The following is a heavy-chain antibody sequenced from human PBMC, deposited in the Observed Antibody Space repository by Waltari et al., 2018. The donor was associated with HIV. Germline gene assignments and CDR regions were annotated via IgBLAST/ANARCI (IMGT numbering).Heavy chain of an antibody. J-gene: IGHJ6*01. D-gene: IGHD6-25*01. Sequence: QVQLVQSGAEVKKPGASVKVPCKASGYTFTGYYMHWVRQAPGQGLEWMGWIRPSRGGTGDAEKFEGRGSMTRDRAISTAYMELGRLRSDDTAGDDCAGRSSGEMDVWGQGATVTVSS. V-gene: IGHV1-2*02. CDR1: GYTFTGYY. CDR2: IRPSRGGT. CDR3: AGRSSGEMDV.